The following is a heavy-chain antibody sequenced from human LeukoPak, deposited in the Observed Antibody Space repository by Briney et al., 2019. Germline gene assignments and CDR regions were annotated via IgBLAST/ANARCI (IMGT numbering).Heavy chain of an antibody. CDR1: GFTFSSYA. CDR2: ISYDGSNK. Sequence: AGGSLRLSCAASGFTFSSYAMHWVRQAPGKGLEWVAVISYDGSNKYYADSVKGRFTISRDNSKNTLYLQMNSLRAEDTAVYYCAREGSCSSTSCYSGYFDYWGQGTLVTVSS. CDR3: AREGSCSSTSCYSGYFDY. D-gene: IGHD2-2*01. J-gene: IGHJ4*02. V-gene: IGHV3-30-3*01.